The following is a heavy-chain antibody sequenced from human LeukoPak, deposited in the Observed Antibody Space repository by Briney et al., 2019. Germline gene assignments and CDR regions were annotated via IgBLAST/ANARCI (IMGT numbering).Heavy chain of an antibody. D-gene: IGHD6-13*01. CDR1: GFTFSSYG. Sequence: TGGSLRLSCAASGFTFSSYGMSWVRQAPGKGLEWVSAISGSGGSTYYADSVKGRFTISRDNAKNSLYLQMNSLRAEDTAVYYCARDILLGKVDPSSSWYRWDAFDIWGQGTMVTVSS. V-gene: IGHV3-23*01. CDR3: ARDILLGKVDPSSSWYRWDAFDI. CDR2: ISGSGGST. J-gene: IGHJ3*02.